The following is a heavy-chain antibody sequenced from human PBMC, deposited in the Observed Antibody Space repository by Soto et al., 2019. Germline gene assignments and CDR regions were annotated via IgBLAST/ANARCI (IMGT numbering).Heavy chain of an antibody. CDR1: GGSISSGGYY. D-gene: IGHD4-17*01. V-gene: IGHV4-31*03. CDR2: IYYSGST. J-gene: IGHJ5*02. CDR3: AGLTTKWFDP. Sequence: SETLSLTCTVSGGSISSGGYYWSWIRQHPGKGLEWIGYIYYSGSTYYNPSLKSRVTISVDTSKNQFSLKLSSVTAADTAVYYCAGLTTKWFDPWGQGTLVTVSS.